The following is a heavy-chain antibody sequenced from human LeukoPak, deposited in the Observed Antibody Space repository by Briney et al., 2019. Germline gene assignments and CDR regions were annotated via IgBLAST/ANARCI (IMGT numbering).Heavy chain of an antibody. V-gene: IGHV4-34*01. D-gene: IGHD1-26*01. CDR2: INHSGST. J-gene: IGHJ4*02. Sequence: SETLSLTCAVYGGSFSGYYWSWIRQPPGKGLEWIGEINHSGSTNYNPSLKSRVTISVDTSKNQFSLKLSSVTAADTAVYYCARGLWELLPGDYWGQGTLVTVSS. CDR1: GGSFSGYY. CDR3: ARGLWELLPGDY.